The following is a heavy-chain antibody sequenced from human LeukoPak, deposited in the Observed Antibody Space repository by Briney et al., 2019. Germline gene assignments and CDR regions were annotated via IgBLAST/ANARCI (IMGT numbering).Heavy chain of an antibody. Sequence: GGSLRLSCAASGFTFSSYAMHWVRQAPGKGLEWVAVISYDGSNKYYADSVQGRFTISRDNSKSTLCLQMNSLRAEDTAVYYCARDSTGYWYFDLWGRGTLVSVSS. CDR3: ARDSTGYWYFDL. D-gene: IGHD3-3*02. CDR1: GFTFSSYA. J-gene: IGHJ2*01. CDR2: ISYDGSNK. V-gene: IGHV3-30*04.